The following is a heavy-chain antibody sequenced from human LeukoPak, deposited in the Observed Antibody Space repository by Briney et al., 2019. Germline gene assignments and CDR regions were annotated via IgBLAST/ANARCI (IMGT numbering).Heavy chain of an antibody. CDR3: ARDPLHCDILAGSYYYYGMDV. CDR1: GGSISSYY. CDR2: IYYSGST. V-gene: IGHV4-59*01. J-gene: IGHJ6*02. D-gene: IGHD3-9*01. Sequence: PSETLSLTCTVSGGSISSYYWSWIRQPPGKGLEWIGYIYYSGSTNYNPSLKSRVTISVDTSKNQFSLKLSSVTAADTAVYYCARDPLHCDILAGSYYYYGMDVWGQGTTVTVSS.